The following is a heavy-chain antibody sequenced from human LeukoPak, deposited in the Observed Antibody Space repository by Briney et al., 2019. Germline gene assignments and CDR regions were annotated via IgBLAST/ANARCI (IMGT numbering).Heavy chain of an antibody. Sequence: ASVKVSCKASGYTFTSYGISWVRQAPGQGLEWMGWISAYNGNTNYAQKLQGRVTMTTDTSTSTAYMELRSLRSDDTAVYYCARAGPLRLLEWLGNYNWFDPWGQGTLVTASS. CDR3: ARAGPLRLLEWLGNYNWFDP. D-gene: IGHD3-3*01. CDR2: ISAYNGNT. J-gene: IGHJ5*02. CDR1: GYTFTSYG. V-gene: IGHV1-18*01.